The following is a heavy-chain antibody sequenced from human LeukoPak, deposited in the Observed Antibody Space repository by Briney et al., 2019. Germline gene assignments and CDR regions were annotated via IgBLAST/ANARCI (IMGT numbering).Heavy chain of an antibody. CDR3: ARARYYYDSSVSK. CDR1: GGSFSGYY. D-gene: IGHD3-22*01. V-gene: IGHV4-34*01. Sequence: PSETLSFTCAVYGGSFSGYYWSWIRQPPGKGLEWIGEINHSGSTNYNPSLKSRVTISVDTSKNQFSLKLSSVTAADTAVYYCARARYYYDSSVSKWGQGTLVTVSS. J-gene: IGHJ4*02. CDR2: INHSGST.